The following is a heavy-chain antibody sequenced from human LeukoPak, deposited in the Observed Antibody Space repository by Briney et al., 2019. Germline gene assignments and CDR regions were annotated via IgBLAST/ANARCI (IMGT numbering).Heavy chain of an antibody. CDR3: ARDHLSSGSSPDYYYYYYMDV. CDR2: ISSSGSTI. Sequence: GGSLRLSCAVSGFTFSSYEMNWVRQAPGKGLEWVSYISSSGSTIYYADSVKGRFTISRDNAKDSLYLQMNSLRAEDTAVYYCARDHLSSGSSPDYYYYYYMDVWGKGTTVTISS. V-gene: IGHV3-48*03. CDR1: GFTFSSYE. D-gene: IGHD6-19*01. J-gene: IGHJ6*03.